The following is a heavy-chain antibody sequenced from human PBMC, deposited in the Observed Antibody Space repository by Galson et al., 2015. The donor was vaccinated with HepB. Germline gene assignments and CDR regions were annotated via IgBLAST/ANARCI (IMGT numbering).Heavy chain of an antibody. CDR3: AKGLEQWLGLGVDY. V-gene: IGHV3-23*01. Sequence: SLRLSCAASGFTFSSYAMSWVRQAPGKGLEWVSAISGSGGSTYYADSVKGRFTISRDNSKNTLYLQMNSLRAEDTAVYYCAKGLEQWLGLGVDYWGQGTLVTVSS. CDR2: ISGSGGST. J-gene: IGHJ4*02. D-gene: IGHD6-19*01. CDR1: GFTFSSYA.